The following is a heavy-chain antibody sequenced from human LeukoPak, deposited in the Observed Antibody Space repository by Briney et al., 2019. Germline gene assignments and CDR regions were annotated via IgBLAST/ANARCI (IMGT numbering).Heavy chain of an antibody. J-gene: IGHJ6*02. Sequence: GGSLRLSCAASGFTFSSYAMSWVRQAPGKGLEWVSAISDSGGSTYYADSVKGRFTISRDNSKNTLYLQMNSLRAEDTAVYYCAKVVTMVRGVKYWYYGMDVWGQGTTVTVSS. V-gene: IGHV3-23*01. CDR2: ISDSGGST. D-gene: IGHD3-10*01. CDR3: AKVVTMVRGVKYWYYGMDV. CDR1: GFTFSSYA.